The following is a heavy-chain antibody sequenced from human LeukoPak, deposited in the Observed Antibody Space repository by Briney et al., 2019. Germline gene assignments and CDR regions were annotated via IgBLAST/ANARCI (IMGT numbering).Heavy chain of an antibody. CDR3: ARLLRSRYFDY. D-gene: IGHD6-6*01. J-gene: IGHJ4*02. CDR1: GGSISSSSYY. V-gene: IGHV4-39*01. Sequence: SETLSLTCIVSGGSISSSSYYWGWIRQPPGKGLEWIGSIYYSGSTYYNPSLKSRVTISVDTSKNQFSLKLSSVTAADTAVYYCARLLRSRYFDYWGQGTLVTVSS. CDR2: IYYSGST.